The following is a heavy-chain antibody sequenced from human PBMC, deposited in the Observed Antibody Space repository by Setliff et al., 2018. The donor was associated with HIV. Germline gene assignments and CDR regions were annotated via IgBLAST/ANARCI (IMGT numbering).Heavy chain of an antibody. Sequence: ASVKVSCKASEDTFNSYTIHWVRQTPGQGLEWMGWINPNSGGTNYEQKFQGRVTMTRDTSISTAYMELSRLRSDDTALYYCARCYYDSSGPTDAFDIWGQGTVVTV. CDR2: INPNSGGT. D-gene: IGHD3-22*01. V-gene: IGHV1-2*02. J-gene: IGHJ3*02. CDR3: ARCYYDSSGPTDAFDI. CDR1: EDTFNSYT.